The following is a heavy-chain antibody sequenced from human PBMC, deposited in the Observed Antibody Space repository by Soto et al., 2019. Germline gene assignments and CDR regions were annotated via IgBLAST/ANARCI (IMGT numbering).Heavy chain of an antibody. CDR2: IWYDGSNK. J-gene: IGHJ4*02. V-gene: IGHV3-33*01. Sequence: QVQLVEYGGGVVQPGGSLRLSRVASGFSFNNFGMHWVRQAPGKGLEWVAVIWYDGSNKYYGDSVKGRFTISRDNSKNTLYLEMSSLRAEDTAVDFCARDPSHGSGSYLDYWGQGALFAVSS. D-gene: IGHD3-10*01. CDR3: ARDPSHGSGSYLDY. CDR1: GFSFNNFG.